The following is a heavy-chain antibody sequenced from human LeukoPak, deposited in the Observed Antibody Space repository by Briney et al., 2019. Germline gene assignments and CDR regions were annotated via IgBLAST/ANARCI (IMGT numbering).Heavy chain of an antibody. D-gene: IGHD3-3*01. Sequence: GGSLRLSCAASGFTFSSYAMSWVRQAPGKGLLWVSAISGSGSSTYYADSVKGRFTISRDNSKDTLYLQMNSLRAEDTAVYYCAKEVRGFWSGIDYRGQGTLVTVSS. CDR3: AKEVRGFWSGIDY. CDR1: GFTFSSYA. J-gene: IGHJ4*02. V-gene: IGHV3-23*01. CDR2: ISGSGSST.